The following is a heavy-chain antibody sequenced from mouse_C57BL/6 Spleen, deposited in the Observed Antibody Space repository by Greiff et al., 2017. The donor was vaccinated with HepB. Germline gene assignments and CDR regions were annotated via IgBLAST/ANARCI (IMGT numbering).Heavy chain of an antibody. CDR3: ARDTAVVADWYFDV. CDR2: IDPNSGGT. V-gene: IGHV1-72*01. CDR1: GYTFTSYW. Sequence: VQLQQPGAELVQPGASVKLSCKASGYTFTSYWMHWVKQRPGRGLEWIGRIDPNSGGTKYNEKFKSKTTLTVDKPSSTAYMQLSSLTSEDSAVYYCARDTAVVADWYFDVWGTGTTVTVSS. D-gene: IGHD1-1*01. J-gene: IGHJ1*03.